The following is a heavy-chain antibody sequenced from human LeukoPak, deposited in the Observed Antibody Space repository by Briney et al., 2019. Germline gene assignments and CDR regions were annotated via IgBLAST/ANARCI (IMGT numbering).Heavy chain of an antibody. J-gene: IGHJ3*02. D-gene: IGHD3-3*01. CDR1: GFTFSSYS. V-gene: IGHV3-21*01. CDR3: ARGLSYYGGDAFDI. Sequence: PGGSLRLSCAASGFTFSSYSMNWVRQAPGKWLEWVSSISSSSSYIYYADSVKGRFTISRDNAKNSLYLQMNSLRAEDTAVYYCARGLSYYGGDAFDIWGQGTMVTVSS. CDR2: ISSSSSYI.